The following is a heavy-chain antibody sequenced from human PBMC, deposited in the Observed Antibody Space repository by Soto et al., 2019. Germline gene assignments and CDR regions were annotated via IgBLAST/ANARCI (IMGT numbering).Heavy chain of an antibody. J-gene: IGHJ5*02. D-gene: IGHD5-18*01. CDR2: IYWNDDK. Sequence: QITLKESGPTLVKSTQTLTLTCSFSGFSLRNGGAGVGWIRQPPGKALEWVALIYWNDDKRYSPFLKNRLTLVKGSSKDQVVLTMTNVDPVDTATYYCAHKLDTVDWFGPWGQGILVTVSS. V-gene: IGHV2-5*01. CDR3: AHKLDTVDWFGP. CDR1: GFSLRNGGAG.